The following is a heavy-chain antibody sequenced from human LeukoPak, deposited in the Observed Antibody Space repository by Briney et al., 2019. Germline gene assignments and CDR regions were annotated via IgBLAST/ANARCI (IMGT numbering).Heavy chain of an antibody. CDR3: ARERDDIVVVPAGEDWFDP. V-gene: IGHV4-61*02. D-gene: IGHD2-2*01. J-gene: IGHJ5*02. Sequence: SETLSLTCTVSGGSISSDSYYWSWIRQPAGKGLEWIGRIYTSGSTNYNPSLKSRVTISVDTSKNQFSLKLSSVTAADTAVYYCARERDDIVVVPAGEDWFDPWGQGTLVTVSS. CDR1: GGSISSDSYY. CDR2: IYTSGST.